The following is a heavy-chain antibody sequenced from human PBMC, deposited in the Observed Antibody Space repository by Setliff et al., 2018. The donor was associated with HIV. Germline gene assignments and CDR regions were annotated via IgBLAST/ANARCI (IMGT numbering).Heavy chain of an antibody. D-gene: IGHD3-22*01. CDR1: GGTFSSYA. CDR2: IIPIFGPT. CDR3: ARGAFIGYGWSYFGMDV. J-gene: IGHJ6*02. V-gene: IGHV1-69*13. Sequence: ASVKVSCKGSGGTFSSYAISWVRQAPGQGLEWMGGIIPIFGPTNYAQKLQGRLTITADESTGTAYMELSSLRSADTAVYYCARGAFIGYGWSYFGMDVWGQGTTVTVSS.